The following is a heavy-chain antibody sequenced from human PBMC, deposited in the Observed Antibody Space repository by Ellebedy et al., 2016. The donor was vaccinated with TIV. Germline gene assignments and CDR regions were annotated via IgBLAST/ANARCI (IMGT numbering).Heavy chain of an antibody. CDR1: GYTFTSYA. Sequence: AASVKVSCKASGYTFTSYAIHWVRQAPGQRLEWMGWINAGNGNTKYSQKFQGRVTITRDTSASTAYMEVSSLRSQDTAVYYCARSTTVTWAFDIWGQGTMVTVSS. J-gene: IGHJ3*02. D-gene: IGHD4-17*01. V-gene: IGHV1-3*01. CDR2: INAGNGNT. CDR3: ARSTTVTWAFDI.